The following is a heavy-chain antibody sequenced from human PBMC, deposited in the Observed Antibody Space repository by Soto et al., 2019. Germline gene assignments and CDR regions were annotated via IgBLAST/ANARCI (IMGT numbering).Heavy chain of an antibody. Sequence: QVQLVQSGAEVKKPGSSVKVSCEASGGTFSGYPVSWVRQAPGQGLEWMGGIIPIVGTANYAQKFQGRITITADDSTRTVYLGLSSLRSEDEAVYYCATLGAYHGSASSGGYYFDSWGQGTLVTVSS. J-gene: IGHJ4*02. CDR3: ATLGAYHGSASSGGYYFDS. V-gene: IGHV1-69*01. D-gene: IGHD3-10*01. CDR1: GGTFSGYP. CDR2: IIPIVGTA.